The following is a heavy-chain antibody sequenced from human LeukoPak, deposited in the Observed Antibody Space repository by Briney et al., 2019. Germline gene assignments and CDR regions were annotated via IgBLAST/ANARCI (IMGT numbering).Heavy chain of an antibody. V-gene: IGHV3-23*01. Sequence: GGSLRLSCAASGFTFSSYGMHWVRQGPGKGLEWVSSIYNSGAKIFYADSVKGRFTISRDNSKNMLYLQMNSLRVEDTAVYYCAKDVAPDSGWDLDYWGQGTLVTVSS. CDR3: AKDVAPDSGWDLDY. J-gene: IGHJ4*02. CDR1: GFTFSSYG. D-gene: IGHD6-19*01. CDR2: IYNSGAKI.